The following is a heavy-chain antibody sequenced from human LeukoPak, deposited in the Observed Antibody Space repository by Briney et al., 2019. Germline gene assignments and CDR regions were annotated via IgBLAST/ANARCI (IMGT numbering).Heavy chain of an antibody. V-gene: IGHV4-39*02. D-gene: IGHD2-2*01. CDR1: GVFISSISYY. CDR2: IYYTGST. J-gene: IGHJ4*02. CDR3: ARENALRTPSHSIDY. Sequence: PSETLSLTCTISGVFISSISYYWGWIRQPPGKGLEWIGIIYYTGSTYYNPSLKSRVTVSVDTSKNQFSLNLRSVTAADTAVYYCARENALRTPSHSIDYWGQGTLVTVSS.